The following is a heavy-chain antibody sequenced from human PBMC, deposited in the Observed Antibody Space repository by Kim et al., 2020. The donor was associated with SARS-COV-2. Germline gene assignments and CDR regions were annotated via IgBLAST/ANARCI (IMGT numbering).Heavy chain of an antibody. Sequence: SETLSLTCAVYGGSFSGYYWSWIRQPPGKGLEWIGEINHSGSTNYNPSLKSRVTISVDTSKNQFSLKLSSVTAADTAVYYCARDLVVHYYGSGSYYFFDYWGQGTLVTVSS. V-gene: IGHV4-34*01. CDR2: INHSGST. CDR3: ARDLVVHYYGSGSYYFFDY. J-gene: IGHJ4*02. D-gene: IGHD3-10*01. CDR1: GGSFSGYY.